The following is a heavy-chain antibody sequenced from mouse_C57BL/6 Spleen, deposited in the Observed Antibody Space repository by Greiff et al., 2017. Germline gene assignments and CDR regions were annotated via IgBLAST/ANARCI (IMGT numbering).Heavy chain of an antibody. CDR3: ARDRGSNPFCWYFDV. V-gene: IGHV5-4*01. J-gene: IGHJ1*03. CDR1: GFTFSSYA. CDR2: ISDGGSYT. Sequence: EVQLVESGGGLVKPGGSLKLSCAASGFTFSSYAMSWVRQTPEKRLEWVATISDGGSYTYYPDNVKGRFTISRDNAKNNLYLQMSHLKSEDTAMYYCARDRGSNPFCWYFDVWGTGTTVTVSS. D-gene: IGHD2-5*01.